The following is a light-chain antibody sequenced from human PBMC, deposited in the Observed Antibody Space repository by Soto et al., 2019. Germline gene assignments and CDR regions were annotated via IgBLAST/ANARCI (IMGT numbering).Light chain of an antibody. CDR1: QSLNRD. CDR2: GAS. Sequence: EIVMTHSPATLSVSLGARATLSCMASQSLNRDLAWYQQRPGQSPRLLIFGASIRADGIPARFSGSGSGTQFTLTIDSLQSEDFALYYCQQYDNSPITIGPGTRLEIK. V-gene: IGKV3D-15*02. J-gene: IGKJ5*01. CDR3: QQYDNSPIT.